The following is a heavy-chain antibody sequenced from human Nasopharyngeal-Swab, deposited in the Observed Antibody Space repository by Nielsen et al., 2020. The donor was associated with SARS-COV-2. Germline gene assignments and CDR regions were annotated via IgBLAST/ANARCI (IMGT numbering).Heavy chain of an antibody. Sequence: GGSLRLSCKGSGSSFTSYCIGWVRQMPGKGLEWMGIIYPADSDTRYSPSFQAQVTISADKSISTAYLQWSSLKASDTPMYYCASPNWADDAFDIWGQGTMVTVSS. CDR3: ASPNWADDAFDI. D-gene: IGHD1-1*01. CDR2: IYPADSDT. V-gene: IGHV5-51*01. CDR1: GSSFTSYC. J-gene: IGHJ3*02.